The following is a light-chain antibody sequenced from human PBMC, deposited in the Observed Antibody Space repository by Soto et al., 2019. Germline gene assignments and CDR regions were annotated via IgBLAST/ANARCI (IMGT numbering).Light chain of an antibody. CDR2: GTS. Sequence: EIVLTQSPGTLSLSPGERAALSCRASQSISRRYLAWYQQKRGQAPRLRIYGTSNRVTGIPDRFSGSGSGTDFTLTIIRLEPEDFAVYFCHQYGSSPYTFVQVTKLEI. CDR3: HQYGSSPYT. V-gene: IGKV3-20*01. CDR1: QSISRRY. J-gene: IGKJ2*01.